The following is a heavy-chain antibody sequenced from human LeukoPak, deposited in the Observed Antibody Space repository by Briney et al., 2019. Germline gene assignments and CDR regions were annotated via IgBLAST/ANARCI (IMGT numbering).Heavy chain of an antibody. V-gene: IGHV2-5*01. CDR2: SYWNDDK. CDR1: GVSLSTSGVG. Sequence: SGPTLVNPTQTLTLTCTFSGVSLSTSGVGVGWIRQPPGKALEWLALSYWNDDKRYSPSLKSRLTITKDTAKNQWVLTMTNMDPADTATSYSAHTAGNIVVAPGNYYFDSSGPGTPVTASP. J-gene: IGHJ4*02. D-gene: IGHD2-2*01. CDR3: AHTAGNIVVAPGNYYFDS.